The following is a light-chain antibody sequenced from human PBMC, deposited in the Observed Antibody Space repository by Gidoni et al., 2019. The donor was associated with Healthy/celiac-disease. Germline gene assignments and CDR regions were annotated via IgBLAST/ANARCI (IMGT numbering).Light chain of an antibody. CDR3: QQRSNWVFT. Sequence: IVLTQSPATLSLSPGERATLSCRASQSVSSYLAGYQQKPGQAPRLLIYDASNRATGIPARFSGSGSGTDFTLTISSLEPEDFAVYYCQQRSNWVFTFGPGTKVDIK. CDR2: DAS. V-gene: IGKV3-11*01. CDR1: QSVSSY. J-gene: IGKJ3*01.